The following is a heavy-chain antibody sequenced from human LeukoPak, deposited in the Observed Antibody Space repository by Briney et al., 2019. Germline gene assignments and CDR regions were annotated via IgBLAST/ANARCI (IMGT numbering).Heavy chain of an antibody. CDR1: GFTFSSYA. D-gene: IGHD2-2*01. J-gene: IGHJ4*02. Sequence: GGSLRLSCAASGFTFSSYAMSWVRQAPGKGLEWVSAISGSGGSTYYADSVKGRFTISRDNAKNSLYLQMNSLRAEDTAVYYRAREEGYCSSTSCYRSMVSFDYWGQGTLVTVSS. CDR2: ISGSGGST. CDR3: AREEGYCSSTSCYRSMVSFDY. V-gene: IGHV3-23*01.